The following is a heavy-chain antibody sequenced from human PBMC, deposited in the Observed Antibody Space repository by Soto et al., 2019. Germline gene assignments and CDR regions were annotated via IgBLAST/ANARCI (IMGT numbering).Heavy chain of an antibody. V-gene: IGHV4-31*03. CDR3: ARDLTDYDILTGSYGMDV. D-gene: IGHD3-9*01. J-gene: IGHJ6*02. Sequence: SETLSLTCTVSGGSISRGGYYWSRIRQHPGKGLEWIGYIYYSGSTYYNPSLKSRVTISVDTSKNQFSLKLSSVTAADTAVYYCARDLTDYDILTGSYGMDVWGQGTTVTVSS. CDR2: IYYSGST. CDR1: GGSISRGGYY.